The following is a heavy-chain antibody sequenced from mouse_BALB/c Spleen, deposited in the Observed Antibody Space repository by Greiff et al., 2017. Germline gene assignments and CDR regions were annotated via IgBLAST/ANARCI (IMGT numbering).Heavy chain of an antibody. CDR2: IYPSDSYT. V-gene: IGHV1-69*02. CDR1: GYTFTSYL. D-gene: IGHD2-4*01. CDR3: TRGITTGVFDY. Sequence: QVQLQQPGAELVRPGASVKLSCKASGYTFTSYLINWVKQRPGQGLEWIGNIYPSDSYTNYNQKFKDKATLTVDKSSSTAYMQLSSPTSEDSAVYYCTRGITTGVFDYWGQGTTLTVSS. J-gene: IGHJ2*01.